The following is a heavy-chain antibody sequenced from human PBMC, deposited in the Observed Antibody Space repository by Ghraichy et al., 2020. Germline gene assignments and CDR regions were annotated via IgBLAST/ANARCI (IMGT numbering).Heavy chain of an antibody. D-gene: IGHD3-10*01. CDR2: IRCDGSNE. CDR3: ANDLKWFWEISS. V-gene: IGHV3-30*02. CDR1: GFNFNRYG. Sequence: GGSLRLSCAASGFNFNRYGMHWVRQAPGKGLEWVTFIRCDGSNEYYADSVKGRFTISRDKSKNTLYLQMSSLRAEDTAVYYCANDLKWFWEISSWGQGTLVTVSA. J-gene: IGHJ5*02.